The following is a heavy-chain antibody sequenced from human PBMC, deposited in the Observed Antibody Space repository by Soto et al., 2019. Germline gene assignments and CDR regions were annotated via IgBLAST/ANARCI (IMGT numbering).Heavy chain of an antibody. J-gene: IGHJ3*02. Sequence: ASVKVSCKASGYTFTSYDINWVRQATGQGLEWMGWMKPNRGKTGYAQNFQGRVTMTRNTSISTAYLELSSLRSEDTAVYYCASPRPMITFGGVIANDAFDIWGQGTMGTVSS. CDR1: GYTFTSYD. CDR2: MKPNRGKT. V-gene: IGHV1-8*01. D-gene: IGHD3-16*02. CDR3: ASPRPMITFGGVIANDAFDI.